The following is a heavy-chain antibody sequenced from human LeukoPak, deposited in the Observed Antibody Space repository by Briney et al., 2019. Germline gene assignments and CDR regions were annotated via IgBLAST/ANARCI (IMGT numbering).Heavy chain of an antibody. V-gene: IGHV3-21*01. CDR3: ASFLSYGFGRFS. CDR2: ISSSSSYI. J-gene: IGHJ5*02. Sequence: GGSLRLSCAASGFTFSSYSMNWVRQAPGKGLEWVSSISSSSSYIYYADSVKGRFTISRDNAKNSLYLQMNSLRAKDTAVYYCASFLSYGFGRFSWSQGTLVTVSS. CDR1: GFTFSSYS. D-gene: IGHD5-18*01.